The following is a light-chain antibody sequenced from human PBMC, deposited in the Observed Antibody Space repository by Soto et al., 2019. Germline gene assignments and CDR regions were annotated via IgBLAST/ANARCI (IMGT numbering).Light chain of an antibody. J-gene: IGLJ2*01. Sequence: SYELTQPTSVSVAPGQTARIPCAGNNIGSKSVHWYQQEPGQAPVLVVHVNSDRPSGIPERFSGSNSGNTATLTISRVEAGDEADYYCQVWDSNSDHVVFGGGTKVTVL. CDR2: VNS. V-gene: IGLV3-21*02. CDR3: QVWDSNSDHVV. CDR1: NIGSKS.